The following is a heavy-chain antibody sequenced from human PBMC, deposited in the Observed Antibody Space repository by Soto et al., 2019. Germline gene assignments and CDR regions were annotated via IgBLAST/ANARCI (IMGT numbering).Heavy chain of an antibody. CDR2: INPDSGGT. D-gene: IGHD5-12*01. V-gene: IGHV1-2*04. CDR3: ARVADIVATASFGGFDI. Sequence: QVQLVQSGAEVEKPGASVKVSCKASGYTFTGHYMHWVRQAPGQGLEWLGWINPDSGGTNYAQKFRDWVTLTRDTSISTAYMELSSLRSDDTAVYYCARVADIVATASFGGFDIWGQGTMVTVSS. J-gene: IGHJ3*02. CDR1: GYTFTGHY.